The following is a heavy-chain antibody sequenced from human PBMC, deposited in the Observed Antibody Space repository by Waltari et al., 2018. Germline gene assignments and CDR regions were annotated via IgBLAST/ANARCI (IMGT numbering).Heavy chain of an antibody. D-gene: IGHD5-12*01. CDR1: GYTFTGYY. J-gene: IGHJ4*02. Sequence: KPGASVKVSCKASGYTFTGYYMHWVRQAPGQGLEWMGWINPNSGGTNYAQKFQGRVTMTRDTSISTAYMELSRLRSDDTAVYYCARDWDVDIVAYGYWGQGTLVTVSS. V-gene: IGHV1-2*02. CDR2: INPNSGGT. CDR3: ARDWDVDIVAYGY.